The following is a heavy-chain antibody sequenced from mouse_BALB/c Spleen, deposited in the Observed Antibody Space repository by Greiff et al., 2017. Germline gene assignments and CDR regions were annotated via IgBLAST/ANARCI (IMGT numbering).Heavy chain of an antibody. V-gene: IGHV2-6-4*01. CDR1: GFSLSRYS. D-gene: IGHD2-4*01. CDR3: ASSTMITTGWFAY. CDR2: IWGGGST. J-gene: IGHJ3*01. Sequence: VQGVESGPGLVAPSQSLSITCTVSGFSLSRYSVHWVRQPPGKGLEWLGMIWGGGSTDYNSALKSRLSISKDNSKSQVFLKMNSLQTDDTAMYYCASSTMITTGWFAYWGQGTLVTVSA.